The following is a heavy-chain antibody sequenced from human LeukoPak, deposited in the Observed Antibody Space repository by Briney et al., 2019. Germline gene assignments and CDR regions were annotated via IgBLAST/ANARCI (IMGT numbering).Heavy chain of an antibody. CDR3: ARDGGRAAFDY. Sequence: GGSLRLSCAASGFTLSSYAMSWVRQAPGKGLEWVANIKQDGSEKYYVDSVKGRFTISRDNAKNSLYLQMNSLRAEDTAVYYCARDGGRAAFDYWGQGTLVTVSS. V-gene: IGHV3-7*01. J-gene: IGHJ4*02. CDR2: IKQDGSEK. D-gene: IGHD3-16*01. CDR1: GFTLSSYA.